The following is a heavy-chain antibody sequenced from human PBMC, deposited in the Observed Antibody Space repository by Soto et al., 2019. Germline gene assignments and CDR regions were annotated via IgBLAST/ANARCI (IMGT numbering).Heavy chain of an antibody. CDR1: GFTFSSYG. CDR3: AKDRWYPTIFGAIDYYYYGMDV. D-gene: IGHD3-3*01. CDR2: ISYDGSNK. Sequence: PGGSLRLSCAASGFTFSSYGMHWVRQAPGKGLEWVAVISYDGSNKYYADSVKGRFTISRDNSKNTLYLQMNSLRAEDTAVYYCAKDRWYPTIFGAIDYYYYGMDVWGQGTTVTVSS. J-gene: IGHJ6*02. V-gene: IGHV3-30*18.